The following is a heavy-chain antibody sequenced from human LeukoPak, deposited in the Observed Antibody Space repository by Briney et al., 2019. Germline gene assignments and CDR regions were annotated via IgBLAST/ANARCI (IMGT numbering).Heavy chain of an antibody. Sequence: SSETLSLTCNVLGGSIRSSNYYWGWIRQPPGKGLGWIGSIYYSGSTYYNPSLKGRGTMSVDTSNNQFSRKLTSATATDTAVYYCVRLFYYDSRGPPSWGQGTLVTVSS. D-gene: IGHD3-22*01. CDR3: VRLFYYDSRGPPS. V-gene: IGHV4-39*01. CDR2: IYYSGST. CDR1: GGSIRSSNYY. J-gene: IGHJ5*02.